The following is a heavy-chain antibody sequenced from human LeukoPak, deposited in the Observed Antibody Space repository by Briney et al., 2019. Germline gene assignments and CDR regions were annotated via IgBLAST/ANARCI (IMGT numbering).Heavy chain of an antibody. V-gene: IGHV3-30*02. J-gene: IGHJ4*02. CDR2: IRYDGSNK. CDR3: AKDKRVILEWLLPDY. CDR1: GFTFSSYG. Sequence: GGSLRLSCAASGFTFSSYGIHWVRQAPGKGLEWVAFIRYDGSNKYYADSVKGRFTISRDNSKNTLYLQMNSLRAEDTAVYYCAKDKRVILEWLLPDYWGQGTLVTVSS. D-gene: IGHD3-3*01.